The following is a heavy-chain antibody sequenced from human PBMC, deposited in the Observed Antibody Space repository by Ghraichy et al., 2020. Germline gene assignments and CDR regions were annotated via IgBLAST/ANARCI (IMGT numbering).Heavy chain of an antibody. D-gene: IGHD3-3*01. V-gene: IGHV3-74*01. Sequence: GGSLRLSCAASGFTFSRYWMHWVRQAPGKGLVWVSRINSDGSSTSYADSVKGRFTISRDNAKNTLYLQMNSLRAEDTAVYYCASPINYDCMDVWGQGTTVTVSS. J-gene: IGHJ6*02. CDR3: ASPINYDCMDV. CDR2: INSDGSST. CDR1: GFTFSRYW.